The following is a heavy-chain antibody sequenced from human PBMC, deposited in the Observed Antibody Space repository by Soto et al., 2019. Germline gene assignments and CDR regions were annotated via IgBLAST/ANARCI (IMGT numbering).Heavy chain of an antibody. CDR2: IIPILGIA. CDR3: AREVGCSSTSCYYYYYMDV. D-gene: IGHD2-2*01. J-gene: IGHJ6*03. CDR1: GGTFSSYT. V-gene: IGHV1-69*04. Sequence: SVKVSCKACGGTFSSYTISWVRQAPGQGLEWMGRIIPILGIANYAQKFQGRVTITADKSTSTAYMELSSLRSEDTAVYYCAREVGCSSTSCYYYYYMDVWGKGTTVTVSS.